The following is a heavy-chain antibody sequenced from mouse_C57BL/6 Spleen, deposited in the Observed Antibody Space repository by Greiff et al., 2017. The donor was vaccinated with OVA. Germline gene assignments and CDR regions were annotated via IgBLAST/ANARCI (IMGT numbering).Heavy chain of an antibody. CDR2: ISYDGSN. CDR1: GYSITSGYY. D-gene: IGHD1-1*01. J-gene: IGHJ4*01. V-gene: IGHV3-6*01. Sequence: EVKLQESGPGLVKPSQSLSLTCSVTGYSITSGYYWNWIRQFPGNKLEWMGYISYDGSNNYNPSLKNRISITRDTSKNQFFLKLNSVTTEDTATYYCAREKGDYSYAMDYWGQGTSVTVSS. CDR3: AREKGDYSYAMDY.